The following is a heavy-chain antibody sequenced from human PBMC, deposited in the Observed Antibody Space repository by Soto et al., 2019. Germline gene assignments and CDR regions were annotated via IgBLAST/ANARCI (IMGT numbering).Heavy chain of an antibody. D-gene: IGHD4-17*01. Sequence: KPSETLSLTCLVSGFPISSPYSWGWRRQPPGRGLEWIGRISHTGTTSYSPSLTSRVSISVDTSKNQVSLQLTSVTAADTAVYFCARVTMVIRDSDHFGVDVWGHGTTVTVSS. V-gene: IGHV4-38-2*02. CDR1: GFPISSPYS. CDR3: ARVTMVIRDSDHFGVDV. CDR2: ISHTGTT. J-gene: IGHJ6*02.